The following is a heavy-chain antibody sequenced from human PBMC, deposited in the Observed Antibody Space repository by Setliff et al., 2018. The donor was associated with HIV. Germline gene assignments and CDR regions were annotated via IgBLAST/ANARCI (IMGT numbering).Heavy chain of an antibody. CDR3: ARHPREEPERNYKFDS. CDR1: GDNFYNYG. V-gene: IGHV1-69*13. Sequence: SVKVSCKTSGDNFYNYGITWVRQAPGQGLEWMGGIIPLFDTPTYAQKFQGRVTITADGSTSTAYMELNNLRSDDTAVHYCARHPREEPERNYKFDSWGQGTLVTVSS. CDR2: IIPLFDTP. D-gene: IGHD1-7*01. J-gene: IGHJ4*02.